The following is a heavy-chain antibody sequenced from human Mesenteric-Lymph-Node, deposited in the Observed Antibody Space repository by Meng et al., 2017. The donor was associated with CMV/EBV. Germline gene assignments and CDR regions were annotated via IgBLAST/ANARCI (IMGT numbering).Heavy chain of an antibody. V-gene: IGHV3-30*02. Sequence: GGSLRLSCAASGFTLSRYSMNWVRQAPGKGLEWVAFIRYDGSNKYYADSVKGRFTISRDNSKNTLYLQMNSLRAEDTAVYYCAKDPTLRFLPGDYYYYGMDVWGQGTTVTVSS. CDR1: GFTLSRYS. D-gene: IGHD3-3*01. J-gene: IGHJ6*02. CDR3: AKDPTLRFLPGDYYYYGMDV. CDR2: IRYDGSNK.